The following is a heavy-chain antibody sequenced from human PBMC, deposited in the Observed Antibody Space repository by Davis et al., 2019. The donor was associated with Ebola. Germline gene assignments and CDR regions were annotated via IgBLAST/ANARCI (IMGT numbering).Heavy chain of an antibody. CDR1: GGNFSNYD. J-gene: IGHJ4*02. CDR3: ARGLSDYVWTGYRYFDS. D-gene: IGHD3-16*02. Sequence: SVKVSCKASGGNFSNYDISWVRQAPGQGLEWMGGIIPMFPIEKYAQKFQDRVTISADESTSTAYMELRSLRSEDTAVYYCARGLSDYVWTGYRYFDSWGQGTLVTVSS. V-gene: IGHV1-69*13. CDR2: IIPMFPIE.